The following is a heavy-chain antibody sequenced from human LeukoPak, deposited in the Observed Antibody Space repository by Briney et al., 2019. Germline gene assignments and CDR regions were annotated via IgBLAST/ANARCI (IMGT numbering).Heavy chain of an antibody. CDR1: GDSLSRYY. CDR3: ATLTTVLTPSYFDY. CDR2: FSYTGST. Sequence: SETLSLTCTVSGDSLSRYYWSWIRQSPGKGLEWIGYFSYTGSTNYNPSLKSRVTISAGTSKNQFSLNLSSVTAADTAVYYCATLTTVLTPSYFDYWGQGTLVTVSS. V-gene: IGHV4-59*12. D-gene: IGHD4-23*01. J-gene: IGHJ4*02.